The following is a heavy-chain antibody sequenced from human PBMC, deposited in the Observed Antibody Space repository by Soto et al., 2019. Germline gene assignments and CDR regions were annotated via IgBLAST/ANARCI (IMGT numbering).Heavy chain of an antibody. CDR1: GYSFTSYW. V-gene: IGHV5-51*01. CDR3: ASSTSNYYYYYGMDV. CDR2: IYPGDSDT. J-gene: IGHJ6*02. D-gene: IGHD2-2*01. Sequence: SGESLKISCKGSGYSFTSYWIGWVRQMPGKGLEWMGIIYPGDSDTRYSPSFQGQVTISADKSISTAYLQWSSLKASDTAMYYCASSTSNYYYYYGMDVWGQGTTVTAP.